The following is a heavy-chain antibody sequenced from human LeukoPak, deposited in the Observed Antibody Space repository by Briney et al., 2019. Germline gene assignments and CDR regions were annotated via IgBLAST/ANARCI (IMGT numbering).Heavy chain of an antibody. D-gene: IGHD6-13*01. CDR1: GGSITSYH. CDR2: INYSGTT. J-gene: IGHJ6*02. CDR3: ARDMWSIAAAGINYYYGMDV. Sequence: SETLSLTCTVSGGSITSYHWSWIRQSPGKGLEWIGYINYSGTTNYNPSLKSRATMSVDTSKKQFSLRLISVTAADTAVYYCARDMWSIAAAGINYYYGMDVWGQGTTVTVSS. V-gene: IGHV4-59*01.